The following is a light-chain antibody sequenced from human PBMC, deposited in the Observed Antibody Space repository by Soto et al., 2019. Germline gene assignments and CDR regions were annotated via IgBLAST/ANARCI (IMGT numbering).Light chain of an antibody. CDR2: WAS. V-gene: IGKV4-1*01. CDR3: QQYNSFPT. Sequence: IVMTQFPDSLGVSLGERATINCRARHSLLYIANNKNYLAWYQQKPGQPPKLLISWASARESGVPSRFSGSGSETELSLTISSLQPDDFATYFCQQYNSFPTFGQGTKVDIK. CDR1: HSLLYIANNKNY. J-gene: IGKJ1*01.